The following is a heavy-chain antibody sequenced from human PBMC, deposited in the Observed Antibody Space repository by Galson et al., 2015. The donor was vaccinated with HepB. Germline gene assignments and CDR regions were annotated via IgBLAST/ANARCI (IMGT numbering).Heavy chain of an antibody. D-gene: IGHD5-12*01. CDR3: ARARGYSGYESNWFDP. Sequence: ETLSLTCTVSGGSISSYYWSWVRQPPGKGQEWIGYIYYSGSTNYNPSLKSRVTISVDTSKNQFSLKLSSVTAADTAVYYCARARGYSGYESNWFDPWGQGTLVTVSS. V-gene: IGHV4-59*01. CDR1: GGSISSYY. J-gene: IGHJ5*02. CDR2: IYYSGST.